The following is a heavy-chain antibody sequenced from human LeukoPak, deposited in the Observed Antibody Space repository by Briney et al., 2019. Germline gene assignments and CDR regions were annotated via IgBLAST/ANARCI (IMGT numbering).Heavy chain of an antibody. J-gene: IGHJ4*02. D-gene: IGHD5-18*01. CDR1: GFTFSTYD. CDR2: VSNSGSSV. CDR3: ARADWDTAMIDY. V-gene: IGHV3-48*03. Sequence: GGSLRLSCAASGFTFSTYDMNWVRQAPGKGLEWVSFVSNSGSSVYYADSVKGRFTISRDNAKNSLYLQMNSLRAEDTAVYYCARADWDTAMIDYWGQGTLVTVSS.